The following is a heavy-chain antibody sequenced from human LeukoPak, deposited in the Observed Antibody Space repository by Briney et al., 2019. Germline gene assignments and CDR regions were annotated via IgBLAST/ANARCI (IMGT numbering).Heavy chain of an antibody. CDR1: GYTFTGYY. Sequence: ASVKVSCKASGYTFTGYYMHWVRQAPGQGLEWMGRINPNSGGTNYAQKFQGRVTMTRDTSISTAYMELSRLRSDDTAVYYRARAHASLRITMIVVGEHAFDIWGQGTMVTVSS. D-gene: IGHD3-22*01. J-gene: IGHJ3*02. V-gene: IGHV1-2*06. CDR2: INPNSGGT. CDR3: ARAHASLRITMIVVGEHAFDI.